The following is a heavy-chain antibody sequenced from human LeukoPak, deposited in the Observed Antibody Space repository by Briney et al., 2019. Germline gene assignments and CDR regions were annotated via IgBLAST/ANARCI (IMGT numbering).Heavy chain of an antibody. CDR3: ARHAGGDYYDSGGYYYPFDY. J-gene: IGHJ4*02. CDR1: GGSISSSSYY. CDR2: INYSGST. D-gene: IGHD3-22*01. Sequence: KPSETLSLTCTVSGGSISSSSYYWGWIRQPPGKGLEWIGSINYSGSTYYNPSLKSRVTISVDTSKNQYSLKLSSVTAADTAVYYCARHAGGDYYDSGGYYYPFDYWGQGTLVTVSS. V-gene: IGHV4-39*01.